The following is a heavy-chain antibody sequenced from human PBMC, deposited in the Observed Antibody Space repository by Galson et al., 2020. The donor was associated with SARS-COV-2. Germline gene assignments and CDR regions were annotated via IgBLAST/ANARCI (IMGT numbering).Heavy chain of an antibody. D-gene: IGHD2-15*01. V-gene: IGHV3-30*18. J-gene: IGHJ4*02. CDR2: ISYDGSNK. CDR1: GFTFSSYG. Sequence: GGSLRLSCAASGFTFSSYGMHWVRQAPGKGLEWVAVISYDGSNKYYADSVKGRFTISRDNSKNTLYLQMNSLRAEDTAVYYCAKNGGLYCSGGSCYSGYFDYWGQGTLVTVSS. CDR3: AKNGGLYCSGGSCYSGYFDY.